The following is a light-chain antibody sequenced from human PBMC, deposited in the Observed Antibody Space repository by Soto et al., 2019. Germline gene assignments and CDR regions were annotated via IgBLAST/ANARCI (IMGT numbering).Light chain of an antibody. CDR2: EVS. Sequence: QLPQFPSSLSASVGDRVTITCRASQGVSSHLAWHQQKPGKAPKLLIYEVSTLQSGVPSRFSGSGSGTDFTLTISSLQPEDFATYYCQHLNSYPITFGQGTRLEIK. CDR1: QGVSSH. J-gene: IGKJ5*01. V-gene: IGKV1-9*01. CDR3: QHLNSYPIT.